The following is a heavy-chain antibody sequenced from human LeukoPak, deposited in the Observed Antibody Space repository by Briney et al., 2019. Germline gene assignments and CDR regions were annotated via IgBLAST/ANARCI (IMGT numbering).Heavy chain of an antibody. CDR2: IYYSGST. J-gene: IGHJ4*02. Sequence: PSETLSLTCTVSGGSISRYYWSWIRQPPGKGLEWIGYIYYSGSTNYNPSLKSRVTISVDTSKNQFSLKLSSVTAADTAVYYCARVRGRIAAAGDFDYWGQGTLVTVSS. V-gene: IGHV4-59*01. CDR3: ARVRGRIAAAGDFDY. CDR1: GGSISRYY. D-gene: IGHD6-13*01.